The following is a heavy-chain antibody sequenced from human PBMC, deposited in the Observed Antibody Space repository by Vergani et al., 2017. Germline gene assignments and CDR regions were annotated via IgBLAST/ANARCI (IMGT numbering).Heavy chain of an antibody. V-gene: IGHV3-30*02. Sequence: QVQLVESGGGVVQPGGSLRLSCAASGFTFSSYGMHWVRQAPGKGLEWVAFIRYDGSNKYYTDSVKGRFTISRDNSKNTLYLQMNSLRAEDTAVYYCAKDPDYGSGSYRPYVYWGQGTLVTVSS. J-gene: IGHJ4*02. D-gene: IGHD3-10*01. CDR2: IRYDGSNK. CDR1: GFTFSSYG. CDR3: AKDPDYGSGSYRPYVY.